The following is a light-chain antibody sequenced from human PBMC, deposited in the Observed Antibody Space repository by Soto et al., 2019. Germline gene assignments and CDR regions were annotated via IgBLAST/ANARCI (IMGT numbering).Light chain of an antibody. Sequence: DIQMTQSPPTLSASVGDRVTISCRASESITNWLAWYQHKPGKAPKLLIYKASSLESGGPSRFSGSGSGTEFTLTISSLQPDDFATYYCQQYKSPPWTFGEGPKVEIK. CDR1: ESITNW. CDR3: QQYKSPPWT. J-gene: IGKJ1*01. V-gene: IGKV1-5*03. CDR2: KAS.